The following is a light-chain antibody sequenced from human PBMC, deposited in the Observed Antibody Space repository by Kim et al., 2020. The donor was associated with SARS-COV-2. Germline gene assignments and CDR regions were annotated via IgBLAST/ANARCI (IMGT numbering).Light chain of an antibody. CDR1: SLRSYY. CDR3: NSRDSSGNHVV. CDR2: GKN. J-gene: IGLJ2*01. Sequence: LGQTVRITCQGDSLRSYYASWYQQKPGQAPVLVIYGKNNRPSGIPDRFSGSSSGNTASLTITGAQAEDEAYYYCNSRDSSGNHVVFGGGTQLTVL. V-gene: IGLV3-19*01.